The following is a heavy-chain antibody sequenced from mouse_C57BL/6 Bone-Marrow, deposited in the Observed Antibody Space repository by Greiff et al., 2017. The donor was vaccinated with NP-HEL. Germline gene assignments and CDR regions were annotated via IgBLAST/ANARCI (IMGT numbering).Heavy chain of an antibody. J-gene: IGHJ4*01. CDR2: IWSGGST. Sequence: VKLMESGPGLVQPSQSLSITCTVSGFSLTSYGVHWVRQSPGKGLEWLGVIWSGGSTDYNAAFISRLSISKDNSKSQVFFKMNSLQADGTAIYYCARKEKAYGSSSFYYAMDYWGQGNSVTVSS. CDR1: GFSLTSYG. CDR3: ARKEKAYGSSSFYYAMDY. V-gene: IGHV2-2*01. D-gene: IGHD1-1*01.